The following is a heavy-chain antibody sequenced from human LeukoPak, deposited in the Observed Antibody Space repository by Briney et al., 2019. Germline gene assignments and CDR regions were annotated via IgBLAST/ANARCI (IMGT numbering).Heavy chain of an antibody. Sequence: ASVKVSCKASGYTFTGYYLHWVRQAPGQGLEWMGWIHPKSGDTHYAQKFLGRVTLTRDTSTTIVYMELTWLTSDDTAVYYCSRGSGISFGGIDYWGQGTLVTVSS. CDR3: SRGSGISFGGIDY. CDR1: GYTFTGYY. V-gene: IGHV1-2*02. CDR2: IHPKSGDT. D-gene: IGHD3-16*01. J-gene: IGHJ4*02.